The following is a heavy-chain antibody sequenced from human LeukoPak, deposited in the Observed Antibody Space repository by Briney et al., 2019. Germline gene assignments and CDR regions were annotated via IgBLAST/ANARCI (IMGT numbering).Heavy chain of an antibody. CDR2: INPSGGST. Sequence: SVKVSCKAYGYTFTSYYMHWLRQAPGQGLEWMGIINPSGGSTSYVQKFQGRVTITRDMYTSTVYMELSSLSSEDTAVYYCARGSHNWNYSGYWGQGTLVTVSS. D-gene: IGHD1-20*01. J-gene: IGHJ4*02. CDR3: ARGSHNWNYSGY. CDR1: GYTFTSYY. V-gene: IGHV1-46*01.